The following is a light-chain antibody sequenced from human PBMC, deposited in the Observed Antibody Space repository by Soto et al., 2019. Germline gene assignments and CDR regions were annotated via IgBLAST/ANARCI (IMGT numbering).Light chain of an antibody. J-gene: IGLJ2*01. CDR2: GNS. Sequence: QSVLTQPPSVSGAPGQRVTISCTGSSSNIGAGYDVHWYQQLPGTAPKLLIYGNSNRPSGVPDRFSGSKSGTSASLAITGXQAXXXXDXYCQSYDSSLSGSVFGGGTKLTVL. CDR1: SSNIGAGYD. V-gene: IGLV1-40*01. CDR3: QSYDSSLSGSV.